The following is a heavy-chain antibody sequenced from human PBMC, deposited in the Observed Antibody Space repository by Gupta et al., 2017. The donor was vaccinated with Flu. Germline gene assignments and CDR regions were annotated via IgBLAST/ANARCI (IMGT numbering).Heavy chain of an antibody. V-gene: IGHV1-18*01. D-gene: IGHD2-2*02. J-gene: IGHJ4*02. CDR1: GYTFNIYG. CDR3: AADRSSDCYMGCVGY. CDR2: ISPNNGNT. Sequence: QVQLVQSGVEVKKPGASVKVSCKASGYTFNIYGITWVRQVPGQGLEWMGWISPNNGNTDYAQKFQGRVFMTTDTSTSTAYMELRSLRSDDTAVYYCAADRSSDCYMGCVGYWGQGTLVIVSS.